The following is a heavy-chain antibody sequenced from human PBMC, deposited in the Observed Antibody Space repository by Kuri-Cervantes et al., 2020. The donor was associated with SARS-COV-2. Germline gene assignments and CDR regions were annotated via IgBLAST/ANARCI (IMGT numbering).Heavy chain of an antibody. CDR1: GFTFSSYG. J-gene: IGHJ6*02. CDR3: ARDGGATAGTYYYYGMDV. D-gene: IGHD6-13*01. Sequence: GGSLRLSCAASGFTFSSYGMHWVRQAPGKGLEWVAVIWYDGSNKYYEDSVKGRFTISRDNSKNTLYLQMNSMRAEDTAVYYCARDGGATAGTYYYYGMDVWGQGTTVTVSS. V-gene: IGHV3-33*01. CDR2: IWYDGSNK.